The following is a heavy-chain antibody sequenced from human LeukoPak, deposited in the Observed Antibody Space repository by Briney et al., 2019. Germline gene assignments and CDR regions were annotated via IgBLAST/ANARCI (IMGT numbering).Heavy chain of an antibody. CDR1: GYTFTGYY. Sequence: ASVKVSCKASGYTFTGYYTHWVRQAPGQGLEWMGWINPNSGGTNYAQKFQGRVTMTRDTSISTAYMELSRLRSDDTAVYYCASFCGGDCAPDAFDIWGQGTMVTVSS. D-gene: IGHD2-21*02. CDR3: ASFCGGDCAPDAFDI. J-gene: IGHJ3*02. CDR2: INPNSGGT. V-gene: IGHV1-2*02.